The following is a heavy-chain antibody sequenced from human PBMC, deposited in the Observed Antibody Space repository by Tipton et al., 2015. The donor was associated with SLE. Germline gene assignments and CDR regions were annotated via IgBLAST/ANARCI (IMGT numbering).Heavy chain of an antibody. CDR1: GFSFSTFA. V-gene: IGHV3-30-3*01. D-gene: IGHD7-27*01. Sequence: RSLRLSCAASGFSFSTFAMHWVRQAPGKGLEWVAVISYDAGNKNYADSVKGRFTISRDNHRNTLYLQMDSLRDEDTAVYYCARVLGSYYGMDVWGQGTTVTVSS. CDR2: ISYDAGNK. CDR3: ARVLGSYYGMDV. J-gene: IGHJ6*02.